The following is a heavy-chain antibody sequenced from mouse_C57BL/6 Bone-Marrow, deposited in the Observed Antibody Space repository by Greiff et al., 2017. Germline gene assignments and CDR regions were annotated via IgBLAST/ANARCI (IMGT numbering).Heavy chain of an antibody. CDR3: ARASQAYYYAIDY. V-gene: IGHV5-17*01. CDR2: ISSGSSTN. Sequence: EVMLVESGGGLVKPGGSLKLSCAASGFTFSDYGMHWVRQAPEKGLEWVAYISSGSSTNYYADTVKGRFTISRDNAKNTLFLQMTSLRSEDTAMYYGARASQAYYYAIDYWGQGTAVTVSS. D-gene: IGHD3-2*02. CDR1: GFTFSDYG. J-gene: IGHJ4*01.